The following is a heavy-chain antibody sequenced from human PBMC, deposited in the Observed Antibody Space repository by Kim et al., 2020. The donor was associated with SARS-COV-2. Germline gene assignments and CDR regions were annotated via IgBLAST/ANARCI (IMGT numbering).Heavy chain of an antibody. J-gene: IGHJ5*02. Sequence: ASVKVSCKASGYTFTGYYMHWVRQAPGQGLEWMGWINPNSGGTNYAQKFQGWVTMTRDTSISTAYMELSRLRSDDTAVYYCARDWSTGYFPANWFDPWGQGTLVTVSS. V-gene: IGHV1-2*04. D-gene: IGHD3-9*01. CDR1: GYTFTGYY. CDR2: INPNSGGT. CDR3: ARDWSTGYFPANWFDP.